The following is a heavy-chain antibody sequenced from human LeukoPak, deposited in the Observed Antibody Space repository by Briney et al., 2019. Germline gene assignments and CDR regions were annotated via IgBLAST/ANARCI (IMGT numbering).Heavy chain of an antibody. CDR1: VYTFTGYY. D-gene: IGHD4-17*01. J-gene: IGHJ4*02. Sequence: ASVNVSCKASVYTFTGYYLHWVRQAPGQGLDWMGWINPNSGSTNYAQKFQGRVTMTRDTSITTAFMDLSRLRSDDTAVYYCARRGNYGDYFDYWGQGTLVTVSS. V-gene: IGHV1-2*02. CDR3: ARRGNYGDYFDY. CDR2: INPNSGST.